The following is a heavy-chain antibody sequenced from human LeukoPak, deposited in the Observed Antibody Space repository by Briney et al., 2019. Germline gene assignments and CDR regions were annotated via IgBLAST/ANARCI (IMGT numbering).Heavy chain of an antibody. CDR3: AKDDDGHHHGVDH. Sequence: GGSLRLSCAASGFTVSSYAMSWVRQAPGKGLEWVSAIGYSAGDTYYADSVKGRFTISRDNSMNTLYLQMSSLRADDTALYYCAKDDDGHHHGVDHWGQGTLVTVSS. J-gene: IGHJ4*02. CDR2: IGYSAGDT. V-gene: IGHV3-23*01. CDR1: GFTVSSYA. D-gene: IGHD4-17*01.